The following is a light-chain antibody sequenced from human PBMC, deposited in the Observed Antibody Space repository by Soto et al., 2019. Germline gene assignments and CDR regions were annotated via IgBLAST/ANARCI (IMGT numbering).Light chain of an antibody. Sequence: QPVLTQPASVSGSPGQSITISCTGTSSDVGGYNYVSWYQQHPGKAPKHMIYEVTNRPSGISNRFSGSKTGNTASLTISGLQAEEEADFYCSSYRSSNSVVFGGGTKLTVL. CDR2: EVT. J-gene: IGLJ2*01. V-gene: IGLV2-14*01. CDR1: SSDVGGYNY. CDR3: SSYRSSNSVV.